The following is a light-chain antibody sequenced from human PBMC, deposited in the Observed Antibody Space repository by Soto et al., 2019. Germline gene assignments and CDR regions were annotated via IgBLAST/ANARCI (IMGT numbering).Light chain of an antibody. Sequence: DIQMTQSPSSLSASVGDRVTITCRASQSISSFVNWYQQKPGKAPNLLIYAASRLQSGVPSRFSGSGAGTDFTLTISSLQPEDFATCYCQQSYSPLRTFGGGTKVEVK. J-gene: IGKJ4*01. CDR2: AAS. CDR3: QQSYSPLRT. CDR1: QSISSF. V-gene: IGKV1-39*01.